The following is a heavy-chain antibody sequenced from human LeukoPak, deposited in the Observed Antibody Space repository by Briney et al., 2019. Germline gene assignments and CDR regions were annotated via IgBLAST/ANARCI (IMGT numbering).Heavy chain of an antibody. CDR2: IYPGDSDT. CDR1: GYSFTSYW. D-gene: IGHD2-15*01. Sequence: GESLKISCKGSGYSFTSYWIGWVRQMPGKGLEWMGIIYPGDSDTRYSPSFQGQVTISADKSISTAYLQWSSLKASDTAMYYCASPVVVVAATGHRKIHDAFDIWGQGTMVTVSS. V-gene: IGHV5-51*01. J-gene: IGHJ3*02. CDR3: ASPVVVVAATGHRKIHDAFDI.